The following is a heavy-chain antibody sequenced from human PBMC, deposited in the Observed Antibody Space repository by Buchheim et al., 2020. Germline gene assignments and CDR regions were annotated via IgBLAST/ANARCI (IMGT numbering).Heavy chain of an antibody. V-gene: IGHV4-59*12. CDR1: GGSISSYY. CDR2: IYYSGST. CDR3: ARGFDSYDVGDV. Sequence: QVQLQESGPGLVKPSETLSLTCTVSGGSISSYYWSWIRQPPGKGLEWIGYIYYSGSTNYNPSLKSRVTISVDTSKNQFSLKLSSVTAADTAVYYCARGFDSYDVGDVWGQGTT. J-gene: IGHJ6*02. D-gene: IGHD5-18*01.